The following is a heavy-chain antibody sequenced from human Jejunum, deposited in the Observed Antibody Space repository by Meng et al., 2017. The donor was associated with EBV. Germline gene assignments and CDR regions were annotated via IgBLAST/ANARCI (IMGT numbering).Heavy chain of an antibody. CDR3: ARNWNF. V-gene: IGHV4-61*01. CDR2: IYNSGST. CDR1: GGSVSSGTYY. D-gene: IGHD1-1*01. J-gene: IGHJ4*02. Sequence: HVQLQESGPGLVKPSETLSLTCTVSGGSVSSGTYYWTWIRQPPGKGLEWIGYIYNSGSTNYNPSLKSRVTISLDTSKNQFSLKLSSVTAADTAMYYCARNWNFWGQGTLVTVSS.